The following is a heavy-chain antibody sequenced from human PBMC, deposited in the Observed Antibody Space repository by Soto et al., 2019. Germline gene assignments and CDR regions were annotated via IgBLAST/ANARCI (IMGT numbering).Heavy chain of an antibody. CDR2: IIPIFGTA. CDR1: GGTFSSYA. J-gene: IGHJ4*02. CDR3: ARPESGYSSSWSTGRLDY. V-gene: IGHV1-69*13. D-gene: IGHD6-13*01. Sequence: GASVKVSCKASGGTFSSYAISWVRQAPGQGLEWMGGIIPIFGTANYAQKFQGRVTITADESTSTAYMELSSLRSEDTAVYYCARPESGYSSSWSTGRLDYWGQGTLVTVSS.